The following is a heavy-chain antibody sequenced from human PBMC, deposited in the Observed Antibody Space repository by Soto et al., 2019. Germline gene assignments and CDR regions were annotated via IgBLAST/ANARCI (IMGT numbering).Heavy chain of an antibody. CDR1: GGSISSSSYY. D-gene: IGHD6-13*01. Sequence: QLQLQESGPGLVKPSETLSLTCTVSGGSISSSSYYWGWIRQPPGKGLEWIGSIYYSGSTYYNPSLKSRVTISVDTSKNQFSLKLSSVTAADTAVYYCARGGKLIAAAPYYWGQGTLVTVSS. CDR2: IYYSGST. J-gene: IGHJ4*02. V-gene: IGHV4-39*01. CDR3: ARGGKLIAAAPYY.